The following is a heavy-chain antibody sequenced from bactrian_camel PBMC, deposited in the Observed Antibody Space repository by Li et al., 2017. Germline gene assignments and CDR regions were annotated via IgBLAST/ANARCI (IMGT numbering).Heavy chain of an antibody. CDR2: ITTGTGNT. V-gene: IGHV3S40*01. D-gene: IGHD4*01. Sequence: VQLVESGGGSVQAGGSLRLSCAASAYTGGPFYMAYFRQAPGKEREGVATITTGTGNTDYADSVKGRFTISQDNAKNTVYLQMNSLKTEDTAVYRCQPYGRSYVDYNCRAGLGQGTQVTVS. J-gene: IGHJ4*01. CDR1: AYTGGPFY.